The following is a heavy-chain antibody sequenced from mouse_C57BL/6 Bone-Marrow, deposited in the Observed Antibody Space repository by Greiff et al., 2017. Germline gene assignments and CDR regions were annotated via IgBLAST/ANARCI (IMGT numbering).Heavy chain of an antibody. D-gene: IGHD1-1*01. Sequence: VQLKESGSELRSPGSSVKLSCKDFDSEVFPIAYMSWVRQKPGHGFEWIGGILPSIGRTIYGEKFEDKATLDADTLSNTAYLELNSLTSEDSAIYYCARRGYYYGSSYWYFDVWGTGTTVTVSS. CDR3: ARRGYYYGSSYWYFDV. CDR1: DSEVFPIAY. V-gene: IGHV15-2*01. CDR2: ILPSIGRT. J-gene: IGHJ1*03.